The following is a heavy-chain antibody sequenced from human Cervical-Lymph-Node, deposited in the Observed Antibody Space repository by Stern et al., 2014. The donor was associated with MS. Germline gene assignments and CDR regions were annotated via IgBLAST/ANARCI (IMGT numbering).Heavy chain of an antibody. CDR2: INLDSGDT. Sequence: QVQLVQSGAEMKKPGASVKVSCKASGFTFTAYYLHWVRQAPGQGLEWMGRINLDSGDTKYTQKSEDRVTLTWDTSINTAYMELSRLRSDDTAVYYCARGALYPPQPDYWGQGTLVTVSS. V-gene: IGHV1-2*06. J-gene: IGHJ4*02. CDR3: ARGALYPPQPDY. D-gene: IGHD2-15*01. CDR1: GFTFTAYY.